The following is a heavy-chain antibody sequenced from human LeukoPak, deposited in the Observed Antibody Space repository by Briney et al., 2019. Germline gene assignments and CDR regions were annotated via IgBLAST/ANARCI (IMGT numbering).Heavy chain of an antibody. CDR3: ARGPRGHVFNWDQNLESY. V-gene: IGHV3-21*01. J-gene: IGHJ4*02. CDR1: GFTFSTFS. CDR2: ISSSSSYI. D-gene: IGHD3-3*01. Sequence: PGGSLRLSCAASGFTFSTFSMTWVRQAPGKGLEWVSSISSSSSYIYYADSVKGRFTISRDNAKNSLYLQMNSLRAEDTAVYYCARGPRGHVFNWDQNLESYWGQGTLVTVSS.